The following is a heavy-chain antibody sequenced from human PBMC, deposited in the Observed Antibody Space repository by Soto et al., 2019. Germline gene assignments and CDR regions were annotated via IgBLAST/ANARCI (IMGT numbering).Heavy chain of an antibody. D-gene: IGHD5-12*01. CDR1: GGSISSENW. CDR3: AKNGYTRFDY. CDR2: IYHRGST. J-gene: IGHJ4*02. Sequence: QVQLQESGPGLVKPSGTLSLTCAVSGGSISSENWWSWVRQSPGKGLEWIGEIYHRGSTNHSPSLKSRVSISVDKSKHQFSLNLTSVTAADTAVYYCAKNGYTRFDYWGQGILVTVSS. V-gene: IGHV4-4*02.